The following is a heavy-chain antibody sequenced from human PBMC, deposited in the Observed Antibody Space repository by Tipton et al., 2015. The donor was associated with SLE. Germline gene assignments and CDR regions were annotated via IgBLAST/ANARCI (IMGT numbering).Heavy chain of an antibody. V-gene: IGHV4-34*01. D-gene: IGHD5-18*01. CDR3: ARGEGILDY. CDR2: INHSGST. CDR1: GGSISSYY. J-gene: IGHJ4*02. Sequence: TLSLTCTVSGGSISSYYWSWIRQPPGKGLEWIGEINHSGSTNYNPSLKSRVTISVDTSKNQFSLKLSSVTAADTAVYYCARGEGILDYWGQGTLVTVSS.